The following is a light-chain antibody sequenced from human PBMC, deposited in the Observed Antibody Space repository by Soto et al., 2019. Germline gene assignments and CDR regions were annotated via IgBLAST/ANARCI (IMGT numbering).Light chain of an antibody. CDR2: GAS. J-gene: IGKJ2*01. Sequence: IQMTQSPSSLSASVGDRVTITCRASQSIVRNLNWYQHKPGKAPNLLIYGASTVHSGVPLRFSGSGSGTDFTLTISSLESEDFATYYCQESYSTQYTFGQGTKLEI. CDR3: QESYSTQYT. CDR1: QSIVRN. V-gene: IGKV1-39*01.